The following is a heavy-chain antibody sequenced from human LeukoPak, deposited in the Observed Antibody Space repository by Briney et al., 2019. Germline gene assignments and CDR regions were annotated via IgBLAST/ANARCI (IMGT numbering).Heavy chain of an antibody. CDR1: GFTFSSYA. D-gene: IGHD1-1*01. Sequence: GGSLRPSCAASGFTFSSYAMSWVRQAPGKGLEWVSVISGSGGSTYYADSVKGRFTISRDNSKNTLYLQMNSLRAEDTAVYYCAKDRTGTEAWCFDYWGQGTLVTVSS. CDR3: AKDRTGTEAWCFDY. CDR2: ISGSGGST. V-gene: IGHV3-23*01. J-gene: IGHJ4*02.